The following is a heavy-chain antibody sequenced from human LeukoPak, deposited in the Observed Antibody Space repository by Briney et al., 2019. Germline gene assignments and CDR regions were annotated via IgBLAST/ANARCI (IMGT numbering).Heavy chain of an antibody. J-gene: IGHJ4*02. V-gene: IGHV1-18*01. D-gene: IGHD2-15*01. Sequence: GASVKVSCKASGYPFTSYGISWVRQAPGKGLEWMGWISTYNGNTNYAQKFQDIVTMTTDTSTSTAHIELNSLRCGDTAVYYCARDWVVGVVVVAAGYWGQGTLVTVSS. CDR2: ISTYNGNT. CDR1: GYPFTSYG. CDR3: ARDWVVGVVVVAAGY.